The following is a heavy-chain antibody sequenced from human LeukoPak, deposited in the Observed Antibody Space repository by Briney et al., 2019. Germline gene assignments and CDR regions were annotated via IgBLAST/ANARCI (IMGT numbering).Heavy chain of an antibody. CDR1: GYTFTGYY. V-gene: IGHV1-2*02. Sequence: AASGKVSCKASGYTFTGYYMHWVRQAPGQGLEWMGWINPSSGGTNYAQKFQGRVTMTRDTSISTAYMELSRLRSDDTAVYYCARDVGEYCSSVSCYASDYWGQGTLVTVSS. D-gene: IGHD2-2*01. J-gene: IGHJ4*02. CDR3: ARDVGEYCSSVSCYASDY. CDR2: INPSSGGT.